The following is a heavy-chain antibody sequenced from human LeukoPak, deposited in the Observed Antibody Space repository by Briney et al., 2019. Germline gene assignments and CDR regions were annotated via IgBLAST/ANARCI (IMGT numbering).Heavy chain of an antibody. J-gene: IGHJ4*02. Sequence: GASVKVSCKASGGTFSSYAISWVRQAPGQGLEWMGGIIPIFGTANYAQKFQGRVTITADESTSTAYMELSSPRSEDTAVYYCASARGIHKYYYDSSGYYDYWGQGTLVTVSS. D-gene: IGHD3-22*01. V-gene: IGHV1-69*13. CDR2: IIPIFGTA. CDR1: GGTFSSYA. CDR3: ASARGIHKYYYDSSGYYDY.